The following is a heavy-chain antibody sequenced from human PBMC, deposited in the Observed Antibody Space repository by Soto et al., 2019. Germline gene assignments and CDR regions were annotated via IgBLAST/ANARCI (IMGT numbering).Heavy chain of an antibody. V-gene: IGHV3-23*01. CDR2: ISGSGGST. CDR3: AKGGRDCSGGSCYGFSYYYYYMDV. Sequence: GGSLRLSCAASGFTFSSYAMSWVRQAPGKGLEWVSAISGSGGSTHYADSVKGRFTISRDNSKNTLYLQMNSLRAEDTAVYYCAKGGRDCSGGSCYGFSYYYYYMDVWGKGTTVTVSS. CDR1: GFTFSSYA. D-gene: IGHD2-15*01. J-gene: IGHJ6*03.